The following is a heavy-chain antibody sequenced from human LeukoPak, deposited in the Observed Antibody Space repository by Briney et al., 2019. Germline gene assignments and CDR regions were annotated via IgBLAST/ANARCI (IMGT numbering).Heavy chain of an antibody. CDR2: IYTSGTT. D-gene: IGHD6-6*01. V-gene: IGHV4-4*07. CDR3: ARDQVEQLPPWEWFDP. Sequence: PSETLSLTCSVSGGSISTYYWSWIRQPAGQGLEWIGRIYTSGTTNYNPSLKSRVTMSVDTSKNQFSLKLSSVTAADTAVYYCARDQVEQLPPWEWFDPWGQGTLVTVSS. CDR1: GGSISTYY. J-gene: IGHJ5*02.